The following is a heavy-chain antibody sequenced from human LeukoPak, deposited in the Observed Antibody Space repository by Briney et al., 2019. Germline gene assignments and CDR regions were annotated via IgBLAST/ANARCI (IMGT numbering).Heavy chain of an antibody. CDR3: VRGWVDTATPRPSPFDP. V-gene: IGHV3-74*01. J-gene: IGHJ5*02. Sequence: GGSLRLSCAASGFTFSSYWMHWVRQAPGKGLVWVSRINSDGSSTSYADSVKGRFTISRDNAKNTLYLQMNSLRAEDTAVYYCVRGWVDTATPRPSPFDPWGQGTLVTVSS. CDR1: GFTFSSYW. D-gene: IGHD5-18*01. CDR2: INSDGSST.